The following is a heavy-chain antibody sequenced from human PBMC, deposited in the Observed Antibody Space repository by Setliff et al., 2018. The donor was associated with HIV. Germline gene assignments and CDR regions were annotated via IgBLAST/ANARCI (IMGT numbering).Heavy chain of an antibody. Sequence: AASVKVSCKSSGDTLTDYYIHWVRQAPGQGLEWMAWINPNSGDTNSAQKFQGRVTMTRDTSIRTVYMELSRLTSDDTAVYFCARDRTQQNWGSRGYYYMDVWGKGATVTVSS. CDR3: ARDRTQQNWGSRGYYYMDV. CDR2: INPNSGDT. J-gene: IGHJ6*03. CDR1: GDTLTDYY. D-gene: IGHD7-27*01. V-gene: IGHV1-2*02.